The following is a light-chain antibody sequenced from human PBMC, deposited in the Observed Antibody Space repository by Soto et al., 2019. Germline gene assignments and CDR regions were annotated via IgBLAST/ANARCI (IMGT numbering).Light chain of an antibody. CDR2: DAS. Sequence: DIQMTQSPSTLSASVGDRVTITCWASEIITNRLAWYQQKPGKAPKVLIYDASNLESGVPSRFSGFRSGKEFTLTISSLQTDDFAVYYCQQLTDWPQKWTFGQGTKVDIK. CDR1: EIITNR. V-gene: IGKV1-5*01. CDR3: QQLTDWPQKWT. J-gene: IGKJ1*01.